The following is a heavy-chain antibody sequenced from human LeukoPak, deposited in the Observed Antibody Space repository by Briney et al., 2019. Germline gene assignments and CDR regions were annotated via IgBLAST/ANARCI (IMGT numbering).Heavy chain of an antibody. CDR2: VSWNSGTI. V-gene: IGHV3-9*01. CDR1: GFTFADFA. CDR3: ARVPGVTRYFDS. D-gene: IGHD4-23*01. J-gene: IGHJ4*02. Sequence: GGSLRLSCVASGFTFADFAMHWVRQAPGKGLEWVSGVSWNSGTIGYADSVKGRFTISRDNAKNSLYLQVNSLRAEDTAVYYCARVPGVTRYFDSWGQGILVTVSS.